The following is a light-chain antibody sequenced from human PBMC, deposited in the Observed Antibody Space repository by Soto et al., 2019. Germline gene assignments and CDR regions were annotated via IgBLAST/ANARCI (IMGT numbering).Light chain of an antibody. CDR2: DVS. V-gene: IGKV1-39*01. J-gene: IGKJ1*01. CDR3: EQSYTTPVA. CDR1: QRISNY. Sequence: DIPMTQSPSSLSASVGDRVTITCRASQRISNYLNWYQQKPGKAPNLLIYDVSSLQSGVPSRFSGSGSGTDFTLIISSLQPEDFATYYCEQSYTTPVAFDQGTKVEVK.